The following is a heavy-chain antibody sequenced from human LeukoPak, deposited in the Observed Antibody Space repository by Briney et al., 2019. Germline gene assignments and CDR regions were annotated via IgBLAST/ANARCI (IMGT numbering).Heavy chain of an antibody. CDR2: IYYSGGT. CDR3: ARGGSSYGILDS. J-gene: IGHJ4*02. Sequence: SETLSLTCTVSGGSISSYYWSWIRQPPGKGLEWIGYIYYSGGTNYNPSLKSRVTISVDTSKNQFSLKLSSVTAADTAVYYCARGGSSYGILDSWGQGSLVTASA. CDR1: GGSISSYY. V-gene: IGHV4-59*01. D-gene: IGHD5-18*01.